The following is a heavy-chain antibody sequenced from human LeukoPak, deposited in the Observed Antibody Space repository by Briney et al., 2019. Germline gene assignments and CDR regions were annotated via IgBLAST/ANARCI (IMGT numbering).Heavy chain of an antibody. CDR1: GGSISSYY. J-gene: IGHJ6*02. CDR2: IYYSGST. CDR3: ARGEIAVAPRYCYYYGMDV. V-gene: IGHV4-59*01. Sequence: SETLSLTCTVSGGSISSYYWSWIRQPPGKGLEWIGYIYYSGSTNYNPSLKSRVTISVDTSKNQFSLKLSSVTAADTAVYYCARGEIAVAPRYCYYYGMDVWGQGTTVTVSS. D-gene: IGHD6-19*01.